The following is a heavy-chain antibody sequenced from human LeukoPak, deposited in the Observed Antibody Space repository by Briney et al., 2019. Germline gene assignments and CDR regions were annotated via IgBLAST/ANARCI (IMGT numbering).Heavy chain of an antibody. CDR1: GGSISSYH. CDR2: IYYSGST. D-gene: IGHD3-10*01. CDR3: ARAPRSPVRLMGAFDI. V-gene: IGHV4-59*01. Sequence: SETLSLTCTVSGGSISSYHWSWIRQPPGKGLEWIGYIYYSGSTNYNPSLKSRVTISVDTSKNQFSLKLSSVTAADTAVYYCARAPRSPVRLMGAFDIWGQGTMVTVSS. J-gene: IGHJ3*02.